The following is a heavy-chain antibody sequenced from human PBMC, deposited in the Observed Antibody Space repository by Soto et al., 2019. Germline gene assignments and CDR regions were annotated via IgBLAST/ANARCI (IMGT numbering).Heavy chain of an antibody. J-gene: IGHJ6*02. CDR1: GGSFSGYY. CDR2: ISHSGST. CDR3: GRGIRVGATFYGMGV. Sequence: QVQLQQWGAGLLKPSETLSLTCAVYGGSFSGYYWSWIRQPPGKGLEWIGEISHSGSTNYNPSLKSRLTISGDTSKHQFPRQRSSATAAATAVYYCGRGIRVGATFYGMGVWGHGTTVTLSS. D-gene: IGHD1-26*01. V-gene: IGHV4-34*01.